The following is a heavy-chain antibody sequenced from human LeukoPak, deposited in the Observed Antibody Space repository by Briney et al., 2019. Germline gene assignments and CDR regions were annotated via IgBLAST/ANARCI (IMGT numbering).Heavy chain of an antibody. J-gene: IGHJ4*02. Sequence: SGGSLRLSCAASGCTFSSYEMNWVRQAPGKGLEWVSHISSSGSTIYYADSVKGRFTISRDNAKNSLYLQMNSLRAEDTAVYYCARGGSYYGPYWGQGTLVTVSS. CDR3: ARGGSYYGPY. CDR1: GCTFSSYE. V-gene: IGHV3-48*03. CDR2: ISSSGSTI. D-gene: IGHD3-10*01.